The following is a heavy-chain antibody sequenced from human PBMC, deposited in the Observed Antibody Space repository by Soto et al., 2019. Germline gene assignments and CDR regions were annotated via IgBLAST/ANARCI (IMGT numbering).Heavy chain of an antibody. CDR3: ARGRTGMDV. V-gene: IGHV4-34*01. J-gene: IGHJ6*02. Sequence: SETLSLTCAVYGGSFSGYYWSWIRQPPGKGLEWIGGINHGGRTNYSPSLKSRLTISVDTSKNQFSLKLTSVTAADTAVYYCARGRTGMDVWGQGTTVTVSS. CDR1: GGSFSGYY. CDR2: INHGGRT.